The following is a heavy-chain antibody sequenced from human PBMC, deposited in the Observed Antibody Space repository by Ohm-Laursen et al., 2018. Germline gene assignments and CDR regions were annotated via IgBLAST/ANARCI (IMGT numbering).Heavy chain of an antibody. CDR3: ARDLFPIPPQYYYDSSGLEY. J-gene: IGHJ4*02. CDR2: INPNIGGT. Sequence: ASVKVSCKASGYTFTGYYMHWVRQAPGQGLEWMGWINPNIGGTKYAQKFQGRVAMTRDTSTSTVYMELSSLRSEDTAVYYCARDLFPIPPQYYYDSSGLEYWGQGTLVTVSS. V-gene: IGHV1-2*02. D-gene: IGHD3-22*01. CDR1: GYTFTGYY.